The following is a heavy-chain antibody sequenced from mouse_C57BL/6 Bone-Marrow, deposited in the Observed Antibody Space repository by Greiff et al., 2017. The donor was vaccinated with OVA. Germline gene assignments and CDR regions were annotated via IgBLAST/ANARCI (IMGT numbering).Heavy chain of an antibody. V-gene: IGHV1-7*01. CDR3: SRCPSCLPYFDY. D-gene: IGHD2-10*02. J-gene: IGHJ2*01. CDR1: GYTFPSYW. CDR2: INPSSGYN. Sequence: VQLQQSGAELAKPGASVKLSCKASGYTFPSYWMHWVNQRPGQGLEWIGYINPSSGYNKYNQKFKVKVTLTADQSSSTAYMQLSSLTYEDSSVDYCSRCPSCLPYFDYWGQGTTLTVSS.